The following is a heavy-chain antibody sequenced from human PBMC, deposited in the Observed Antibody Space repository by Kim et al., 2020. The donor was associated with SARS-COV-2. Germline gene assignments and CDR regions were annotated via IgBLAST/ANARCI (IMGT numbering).Heavy chain of an antibody. Sequence: GGSLRLSCAASGFTFSNVWMSWVRQAPGKGLEWVGRIKSKTEGGTTDYAAPVKGRFTISRDDSKNTLYLQMNSLKSEDTAVYYCTTGRPCTSGTCSSPLTYWGQGTLVTVSS. D-gene: IGHD2-15*01. CDR3: TTGRPCTSGTCSSPLTY. V-gene: IGHV3-15*01. CDR2: IKSKTEGGTT. CDR1: GFTFSNVW. J-gene: IGHJ4*02.